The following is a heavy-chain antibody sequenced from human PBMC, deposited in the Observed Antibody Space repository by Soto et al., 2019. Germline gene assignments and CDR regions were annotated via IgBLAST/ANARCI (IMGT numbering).Heavy chain of an antibody. CDR3: ATDKDGYCSSTSCYRDAFDI. CDR2: FDPEDGET. J-gene: IGHJ3*02. V-gene: IGHV1-24*01. CDR1: GYTLTELS. D-gene: IGHD2-2*01. Sequence: ASVKVSCKVSGYTLTELSMHWVRQAPGKGLEWMGGFDPEDGETIYAQKFQGRVTMTEDTSTDTAYMELSSLRSEDTAVYYCATDKDGYCSSTSCYRDAFDIWGQGTMVTVS.